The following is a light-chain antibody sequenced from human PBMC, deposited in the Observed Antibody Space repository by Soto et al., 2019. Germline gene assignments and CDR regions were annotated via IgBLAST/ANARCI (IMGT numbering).Light chain of an antibody. V-gene: IGKV3-15*01. CDR1: QSVSSN. Sequence: EIVITQSPATLSVSPGERAALSCRASQSVSSNLAWYQQKPGRAPRLLIYGASTRATGIPARFSGSGSGTEFTLTISSLQSEDFAVYHCQQYNSWPLTFGGGTKVDIK. CDR2: GAS. CDR3: QQYNSWPLT. J-gene: IGKJ4*01.